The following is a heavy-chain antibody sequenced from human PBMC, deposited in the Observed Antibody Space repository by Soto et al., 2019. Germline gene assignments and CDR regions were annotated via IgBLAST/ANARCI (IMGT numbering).Heavy chain of an antibody. D-gene: IGHD3-10*01. CDR2: INAGNGNT. CDR3: ARDRGLGRKLDY. J-gene: IGHJ4*02. V-gene: IGHV1-3*01. Sequence: QVQLGQSGAEVKKPGASVKVSCKASGYTFTSYAMHWVRQAPGQRLEWMGWINAGNGNTKYSQKFQGRVTITRDTSASTAYMELSSLRSEDTAVYYCARDRGLGRKLDYWGQGTLVTVSS. CDR1: GYTFTSYA.